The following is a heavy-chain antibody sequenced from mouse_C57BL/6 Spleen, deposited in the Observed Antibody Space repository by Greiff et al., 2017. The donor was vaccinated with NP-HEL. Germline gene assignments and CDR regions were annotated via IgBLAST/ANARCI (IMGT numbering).Heavy chain of an antibody. CDR2: IYPGSGST. D-gene: IGHD2-4*01. Sequence: VQLQQPGAELVKPGASVKMSCKASGYTFTSYWITWVKQRPGQGLEWIGDIYPGSGSTNYNAKFKSKATLTVDTSSSTAYMQLSSLTSEDSAVYYCARDYYDYDKGYAMDYWGQGTSVTVSS. J-gene: IGHJ4*01. CDR1: GYTFTSYW. CDR3: ARDYYDYDKGYAMDY. V-gene: IGHV1-55*01.